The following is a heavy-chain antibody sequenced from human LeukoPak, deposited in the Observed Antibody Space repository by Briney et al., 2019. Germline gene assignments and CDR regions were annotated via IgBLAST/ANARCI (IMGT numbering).Heavy chain of an antibody. CDR3: ARAAYRIVVVPAALDY. CDR1: GYTFTTYY. V-gene: IGHV1-2*02. CDR2: INPNSGGT. Sequence: ASVKVSCKASGYTFTTYYMHWVRQAPGQGLEWMGWINPNSGGTNYAQKFQGRVTMTRDTSISTAYMELSRLRSDDTAVYYCARAAYRIVVVPAALDYWGQGTLVTVSS. J-gene: IGHJ4*02. D-gene: IGHD2-2*01.